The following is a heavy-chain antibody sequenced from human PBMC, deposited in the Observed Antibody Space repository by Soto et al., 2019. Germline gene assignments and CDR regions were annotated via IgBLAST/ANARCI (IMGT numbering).Heavy chain of an antibody. J-gene: IGHJ5*02. CDR3: ARDVYSSSWST. Sequence: SVKVSCKASGGTFSSYTISWVRQAPGQGLEWMGRIIPIRGIANYAQKFQGRVTITADKSTSTAYMELSSLRSEDTAVYYGARDVYSSSWSTWGQGTLVTVSS. CDR2: IIPIRGIA. CDR1: GGTFSSYT. V-gene: IGHV1-69*04. D-gene: IGHD6-13*01.